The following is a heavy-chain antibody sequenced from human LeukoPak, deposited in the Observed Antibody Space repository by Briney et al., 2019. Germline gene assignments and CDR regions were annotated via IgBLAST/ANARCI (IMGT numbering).Heavy chain of an antibody. J-gene: IGHJ4*02. Sequence: SETLSLTCTFSGGSISSSSYYWGWIRQPPGKGLEWIGSIYYSGSTYYNPSLKSRVTISVDTSKNQFSLKLSSVTAADTAVYYCASLTAVGEIDYWGQGTLVTVSS. CDR2: IYYSGST. V-gene: IGHV4-39*01. CDR1: GGSISSSSYY. D-gene: IGHD3-16*01. CDR3: ASLTAVGEIDY.